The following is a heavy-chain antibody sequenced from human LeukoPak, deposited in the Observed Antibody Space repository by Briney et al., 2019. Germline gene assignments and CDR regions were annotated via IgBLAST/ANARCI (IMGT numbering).Heavy chain of an antibody. Sequence: ASVKVSCKASGYTFTSYGISWVRQAPGQGLEWMGWISAYNGNTNYAQKLQGRVTMTTDTSTSTAYMELRSLRSDDTAVYYCAREGYYDILTGYYTFDYWGQGTLVTVSS. V-gene: IGHV1-18*01. CDR3: AREGYYDILTGYYTFDY. CDR1: GYTFTSYG. J-gene: IGHJ4*02. CDR2: ISAYNGNT. D-gene: IGHD3-9*01.